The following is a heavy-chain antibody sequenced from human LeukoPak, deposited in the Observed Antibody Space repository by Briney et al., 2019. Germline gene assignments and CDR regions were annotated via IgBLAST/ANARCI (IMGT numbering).Heavy chain of an antibody. J-gene: IGHJ3*02. Sequence: GGSLRLSCAASGFTFSSYSMNWVRQAPGKGLEWVSSISSSSSYIYYADSVKGRFTISRDNAKNSLYLQMNSLRAEDTAVYYCARDKVWLTLLPDAFDIWGQGTMVTVSS. CDR3: ARDKVWLTLLPDAFDI. CDR2: ISSSSSYI. CDR1: GFTFSSYS. D-gene: IGHD2-15*01. V-gene: IGHV3-21*01.